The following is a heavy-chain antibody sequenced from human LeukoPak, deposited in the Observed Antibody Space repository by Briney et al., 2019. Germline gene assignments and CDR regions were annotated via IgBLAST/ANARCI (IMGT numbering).Heavy chain of an antibody. V-gene: IGHV1-69*06. Sequence: ASVKVSCKASGGTFSSYAISWVRQAPGQGLEWMGRIIPIFGTANYAQKFQGRVTITADKSTSTAYMELSSLRSEDTAVYYCARDRGIVGASDAFDIWGQGTMVTVSS. CDR3: ARDRGIVGASDAFDI. CDR2: IIPIFGTA. J-gene: IGHJ3*02. D-gene: IGHD1-26*01. CDR1: GGTFSSYA.